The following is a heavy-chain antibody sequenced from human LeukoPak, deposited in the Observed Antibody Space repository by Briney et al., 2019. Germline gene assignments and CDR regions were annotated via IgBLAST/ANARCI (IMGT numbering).Heavy chain of an antibody. CDR2: IIPILGIA. D-gene: IGHD3-22*01. V-gene: IGHV1-69*04. J-gene: IGHJ4*02. CDR3: ARSAYYYDSSGSRIDY. Sequence: SVKVSCEASGGTFSSYAISWVRQAPGQGLEWMGRIIPILGIANYAQKFQGRVTITADKSTSTAYMELSSLRSEDTAVYYCARSAYYYDSSGSRIDYWGQGTLVTVSS. CDR1: GGTFSSYA.